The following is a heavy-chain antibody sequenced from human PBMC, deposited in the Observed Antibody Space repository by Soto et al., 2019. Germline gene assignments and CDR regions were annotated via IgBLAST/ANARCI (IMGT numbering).Heavy chain of an antibody. Sequence: EVQLVESGGGLGQPGGSLRLSCAASGFTLSSYNMNWVRQAPGKGLEWVSYISGSSDTIYYADSVKGRFTISRDNAKNSLYLQMDSLRDEDTAVYYCARDHGGSTWFVGIYYYFGVDVWGQGTTVTVSS. D-gene: IGHD6-13*01. CDR3: ARDHGGSTWFVGIYYYFGVDV. J-gene: IGHJ6*02. CDR2: ISGSSDTI. V-gene: IGHV3-48*02. CDR1: GFTLSSYN.